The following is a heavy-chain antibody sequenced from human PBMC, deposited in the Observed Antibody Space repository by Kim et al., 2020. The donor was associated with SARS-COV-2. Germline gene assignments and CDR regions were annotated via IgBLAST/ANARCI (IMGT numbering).Heavy chain of an antibody. CDR3: AIGFRGSSGWSDAFDI. J-gene: IGHJ3*02. Sequence: SETLSLTCAVYGGSFSGYYWSWIRQPPGKGLEWIGEINHSGSTNYNPSLKSRVTISVDTSKNQFSLKLSSVTTADTAVEYCAIGFRGSSGWSDAFDIWGQGTMVTVSS. CDR1: GGSFSGYY. V-gene: IGHV4-34*01. CDR2: INHSGST. D-gene: IGHD6-13*01.